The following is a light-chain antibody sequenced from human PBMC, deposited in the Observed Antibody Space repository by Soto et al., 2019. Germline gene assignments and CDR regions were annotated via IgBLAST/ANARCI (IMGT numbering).Light chain of an antibody. V-gene: IGKV1-39*01. Sequence: IQMTQSPSSLSASVGDRVTITCGASQTAASYLNWYQQRPGKAPKLLIRAASRLESGVPARFSGSGSGTEFTLTISSLQPEDGATYYCQQSFNTPFTFGPGTKVDV. CDR2: AAS. CDR3: QQSFNTPFT. CDR1: QTAASY. J-gene: IGKJ3*01.